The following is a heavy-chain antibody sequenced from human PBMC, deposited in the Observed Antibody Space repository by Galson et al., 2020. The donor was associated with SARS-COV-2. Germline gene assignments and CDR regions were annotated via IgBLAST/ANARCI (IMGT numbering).Heavy chain of an antibody. J-gene: IGHJ4*02. Sequence: GSLRLSCAASGFTFSSYVMHWVRQAPGKGLEWVAVIWYDGSNKYYADSVKGRFTISRDNSKNTLYLQMNSLRAEDTAVYYCARDLAVATPFDYWGQGTLVTVSS. D-gene: IGHD5-12*01. V-gene: IGHV3-33*01. CDR3: ARDLAVATPFDY. CDR2: IWYDGSNK. CDR1: GFTFSSYV.